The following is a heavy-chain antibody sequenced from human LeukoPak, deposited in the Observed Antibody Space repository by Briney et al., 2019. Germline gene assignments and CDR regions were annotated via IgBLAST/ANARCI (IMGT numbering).Heavy chain of an antibody. CDR1: GGSISSYY. CDR2: IYYSGST. D-gene: IGHD6-13*01. J-gene: IGHJ5*02. Sequence: SQTLSLTCAVSGGSISSYYWSWIRQPPGKGLEWIGYIYYSGSTNYNPSLKSRVTISVDTSKNQFPLKLSSVTAADTAVYYCAREVGYSSSWYGTNWFDPWGQGTLVTVSS. V-gene: IGHV4-59*01. CDR3: AREVGYSSSWYGTNWFDP.